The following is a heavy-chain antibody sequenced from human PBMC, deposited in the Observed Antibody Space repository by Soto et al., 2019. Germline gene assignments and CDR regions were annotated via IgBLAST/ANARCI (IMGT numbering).Heavy chain of an antibody. CDR3: ARHFLGIAAHSYNWFDP. D-gene: IGHD6-6*01. J-gene: IGHJ5*02. CDR1: GGSISSSSYY. V-gene: IGHV4-39*01. Sequence: QLQLQESGPGLVKPSETLSLTCTVSGGSISSSSYYWGWIRQPPGKGLEWIGSIYYSGSTYYNPSLKSRVTISVDTSKNQFSLKLSSVTAADTAVYYCARHFLGIAAHSYNWFDPWGQGTLVTVSS. CDR2: IYYSGST.